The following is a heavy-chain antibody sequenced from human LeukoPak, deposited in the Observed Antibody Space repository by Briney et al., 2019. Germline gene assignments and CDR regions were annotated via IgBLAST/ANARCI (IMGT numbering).Heavy chain of an antibody. V-gene: IGHV4-59*01. CDR3: ARGGGGEYSSGWYDY. CDR2: IYYSGTT. CDR1: GGSISSYY. Sequence: SETLSLTCTVSGGSISSYYWSWIRQPPGKGLEWVGYIYYSGTTNYNPSLKSRVTISVATSKNQFSLNLSSVTAADTAVYYCARGGGGEYSSGWYDYWGQGTLVTVSS. D-gene: IGHD6-19*01. J-gene: IGHJ4*02.